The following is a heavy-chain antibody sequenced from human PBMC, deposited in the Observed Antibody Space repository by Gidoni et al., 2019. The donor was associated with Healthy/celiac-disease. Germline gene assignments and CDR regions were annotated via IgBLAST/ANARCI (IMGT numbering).Heavy chain of an antibody. CDR2: INPNSGNT. V-gene: IGHV1-8*01. J-gene: IGHJ4*02. Sequence: QVQLVQSGADVKKPGASVKVSCTASGYTFTRYDINWVRQATGQGLEWMGWINPNSGNTGYAQKFQGRVTMTRNTSISTAYMELSSLRSEDTAVYYCALPGTTSNFDYWGQGTLVTVSS. D-gene: IGHD4-17*01. CDR3: ALPGTTSNFDY. CDR1: GYTFTRYD.